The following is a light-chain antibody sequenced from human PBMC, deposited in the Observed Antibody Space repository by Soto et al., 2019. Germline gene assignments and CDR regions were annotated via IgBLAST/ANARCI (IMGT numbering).Light chain of an antibody. Sequence: IVLTQSPGTLSLSPGDRATLSCRASRAITSSFLAWYQQKPGQAPRLLIYGASSRATGIPDRFSGSGSGTDFTLLLSRLEPEDFAVFYCQQYGGPPLLPFRPGTKVDIK. CDR2: GAS. J-gene: IGKJ3*01. CDR3: QQYGGPPLLP. V-gene: IGKV3-20*01. CDR1: RAITSSF.